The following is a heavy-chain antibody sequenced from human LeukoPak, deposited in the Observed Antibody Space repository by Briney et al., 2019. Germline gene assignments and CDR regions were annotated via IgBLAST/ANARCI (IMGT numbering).Heavy chain of an antibody. CDR2: INAGNGNT. V-gene: IGHV1-3*03. CDR3: AREVASPTVVNYYYYMDV. Sequence: ASVKVSCKASGYTFTSYAMHWVRQAPGQRLEWMGWINAGNGNTKYSQEFQGRVTITRDTSASTAYMELSSLRSEDMAVYYCAREVASPTVVNYYYYMDVWGKGTTVTVSS. CDR1: GYTFTSYA. J-gene: IGHJ6*03. D-gene: IGHD4-23*01.